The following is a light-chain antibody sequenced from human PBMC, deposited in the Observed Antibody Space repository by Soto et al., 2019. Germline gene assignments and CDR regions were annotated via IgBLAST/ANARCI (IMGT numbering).Light chain of an antibody. CDR1: SGSVSTAHN. V-gene: IGLV8-61*01. Sequence: QAVVTQESSFSVSPGGTVTITCGLISGSVSTAHNPNWYQQTPGQAPRTLIYSTSTRSSGVPDRFSGSILGNKAALTITGAQADDEADYYCALFMGNSISVFGTGTKVTVL. J-gene: IGLJ1*01. CDR3: ALFMGNSISV. CDR2: STS.